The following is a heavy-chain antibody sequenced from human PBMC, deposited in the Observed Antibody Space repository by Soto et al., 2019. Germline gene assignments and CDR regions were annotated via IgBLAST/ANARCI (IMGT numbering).Heavy chain of an antibody. CDR2: IYYSGST. CDR1: GGSISSYY. D-gene: IGHD3-22*01. J-gene: IGHJ4*02. CDR3: ARETLGDSSGYYSRKSEYYFDY. V-gene: IGHV4-59*01. Sequence: SETLSLTCTVSGGSISSYYWSWIRQPPGKGLEWIGYIYYSGSTNYNPSLKSRVTISVDTSKNQFSLKLSSVTAADTAVYYCARETLGDSSGYYSRKSEYYFDYWGQGTLVTVSS.